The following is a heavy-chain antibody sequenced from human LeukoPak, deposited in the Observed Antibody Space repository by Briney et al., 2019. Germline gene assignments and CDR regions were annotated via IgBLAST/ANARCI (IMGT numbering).Heavy chain of an antibody. V-gene: IGHV4-59*01. J-gene: IGHJ4*02. CDR1: GGSISSYY. CDR2: IYYSGTT. CDR3: ARLRPYYYDSSGSYYFDY. D-gene: IGHD3-22*01. Sequence: SETLSLTCTVSGGSISSYYWSWIRQPPGEGLEWIAYIYYSGTTNYNPSLKSRVTISIDTSKNQFSLQLSSVTAADTAVYYCARLRPYYYDSSGSYYFDYWGQGTLVTVSS.